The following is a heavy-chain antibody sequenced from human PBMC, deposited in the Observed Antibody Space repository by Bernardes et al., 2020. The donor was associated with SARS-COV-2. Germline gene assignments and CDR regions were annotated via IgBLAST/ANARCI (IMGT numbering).Heavy chain of an antibody. CDR1: GGTFSSYA. D-gene: IGHD3-22*01. CDR2: IIPIFGTA. V-gene: IGHV1-69*13. CDR3: ASFSDDSSETDAFDI. J-gene: IGHJ3*02. Sequence: SVKVSCKASGGTFSSYAISWVRQAPGQGLEWMGGIIPIFGTANYAQKFQGRVTITADESTSTAYMELSSLRSEDTAVYYCASFSDDSSETDAFDIWGQGTMVTVSS.